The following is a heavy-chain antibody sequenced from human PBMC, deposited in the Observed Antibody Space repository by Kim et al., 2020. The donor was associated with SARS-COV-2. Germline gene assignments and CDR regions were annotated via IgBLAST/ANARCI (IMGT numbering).Heavy chain of an antibody. Sequence: GGSLRLSCAASGFTFTDFGMHWVRRAPGKGLEWVAVMSHDGRTQYYADSVKGRFTISRDTSKNTLYLQMSSLKTEDTALYYCVKDGLQRWGTWDHWGQGT. CDR1: GFTFTDFG. V-gene: IGHV3-30*18. CDR3: VKDGLQRWGTWDH. J-gene: IGHJ1*01. D-gene: IGHD3-16*01. CDR2: MSHDGRTQ.